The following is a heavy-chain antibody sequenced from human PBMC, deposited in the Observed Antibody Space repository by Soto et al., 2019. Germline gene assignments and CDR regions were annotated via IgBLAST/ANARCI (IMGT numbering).Heavy chain of an antibody. CDR2: INHLETT. Sequence: SETLSLTCTVSGASITYGGYSWSWIRQTPGKGLEWIGYINHLETTFYNPSFESRLTLSIDRAKNQFSLNLHSMSAADRAVYFCAKGGGSDSFDDWGQGMLVTVSS. CDR3: AKGGGSDSFDD. V-gene: IGHV4-30-2*01. D-gene: IGHD1-26*01. CDR1: GASITYGGYS. J-gene: IGHJ4*02.